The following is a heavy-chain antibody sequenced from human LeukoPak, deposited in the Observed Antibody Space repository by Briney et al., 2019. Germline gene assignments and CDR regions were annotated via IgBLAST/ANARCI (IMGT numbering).Heavy chain of an antibody. J-gene: IGHJ3*02. Sequence: QSGGSLRLSCAASGFTFSSYEMNWVRQAPGKGLECVSYISSSGSTMYCADSVKGRFTISRDNAKNSLYLQMNGLRAEDTAVYYCARDFHCSSTACYAPDAFDIWGQGTLVTVSS. V-gene: IGHV3-48*03. CDR3: ARDFHCSSTACYAPDAFDI. CDR1: GFTFSSYE. CDR2: ISSSGSTM. D-gene: IGHD2-2*01.